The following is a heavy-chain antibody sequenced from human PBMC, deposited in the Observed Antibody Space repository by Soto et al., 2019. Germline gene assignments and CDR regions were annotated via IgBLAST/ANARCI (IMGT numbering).Heavy chain of an antibody. Sequence: GGSLRLSCAASGFTFRSYAMNWVRQAPGKGLEWVSTVTGSGGSTYYADSVKGRFTISRDNSKNTLYLQMIGLRAEDTAVYYCAKYPPNYDFWSGHHSRFDYWGLGTLVTVSS. D-gene: IGHD3-3*01. CDR1: GFTFRSYA. CDR3: AKYPPNYDFWSGHHSRFDY. CDR2: VTGSGGST. V-gene: IGHV3-23*01. J-gene: IGHJ4*02.